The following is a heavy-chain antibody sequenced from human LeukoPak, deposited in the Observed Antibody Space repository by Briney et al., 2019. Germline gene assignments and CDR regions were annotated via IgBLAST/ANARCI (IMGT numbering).Heavy chain of an antibody. V-gene: IGHV1-69*13. CDR3: ARDRLELRWFDP. J-gene: IGHJ5*02. D-gene: IGHD1-7*01. CDR1: GGTFSSYA. CDR2: IIPIFGTA. Sequence: ASVKVSCXASGGTFSSYAISWVRPAPGQGLEWMGGIIPIFGTANYAQKFQGRVTITADESTSTAYMELSSLRSEDTAVYYCARDRLELRWFDPWGQGTLVTVSS.